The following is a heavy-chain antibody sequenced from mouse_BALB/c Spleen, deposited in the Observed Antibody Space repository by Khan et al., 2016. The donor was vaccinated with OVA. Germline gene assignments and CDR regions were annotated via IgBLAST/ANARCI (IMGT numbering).Heavy chain of an antibody. CDR1: GFTFSSYG. CDR3: ARKITTAKGSYYAMDY. D-gene: IGHD1-2*01. CDR2: ISSGGHYT. J-gene: IGHJ4*01. Sequence: EVQLQESGGDLVKPGGSLKLSCAASGFTFSSYGMSWVRQTPDKRLEWVATISSGGHYTYFPDSVRGRFTISRDNAKNTRYQRMRCLKSEDTAMDYGARKITTAKGSYYAMDYWGQGTSVTVSS. V-gene: IGHV5-6*01.